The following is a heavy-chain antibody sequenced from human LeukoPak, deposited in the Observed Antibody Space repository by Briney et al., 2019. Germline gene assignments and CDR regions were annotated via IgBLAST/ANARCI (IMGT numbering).Heavy chain of an antibody. Sequence: SETLSLTCAVYGGSFSGYYWSWIRQPPGKGLEWIGEINHSGSTNYNPSLESRVTISVDTSKNQFSLKLSSVTAADTAVYYCARGSLVYDFWSGYYAMNAFDIWGQGTMVTVSS. D-gene: IGHD3-3*01. CDR3: ARGSLVYDFWSGYYAMNAFDI. CDR1: GGSFSGYY. J-gene: IGHJ3*02. V-gene: IGHV4-34*01. CDR2: INHSGST.